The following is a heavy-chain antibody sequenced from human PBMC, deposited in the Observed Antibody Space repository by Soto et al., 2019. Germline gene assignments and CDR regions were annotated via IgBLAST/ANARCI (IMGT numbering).Heavy chain of an antibody. J-gene: IGHJ4*02. CDR3: ARLPHYGDPKAGI. CDR2: INYGGSP. CDR1: GGSISSSGYY. Sequence: ASETLSLTCAVSGGSISSSGYYWGWIRQPPGKGLEGIGSINYGGSPYYNPSLKSRVTISVDTSKNQFSLKLSSVTAADTAVYYCARLPHYGDPKAGIWGRGTLVTVSS. D-gene: IGHD4-17*01. V-gene: IGHV4-39*01.